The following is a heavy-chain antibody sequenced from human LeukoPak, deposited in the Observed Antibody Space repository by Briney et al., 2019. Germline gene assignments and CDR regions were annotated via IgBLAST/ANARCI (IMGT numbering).Heavy chain of an antibody. CDR1: GGSFSGYY. CDR2: SNHSGST. J-gene: IGHJ4*02. CDR3: ARGGRRITMIVVAKGYFDY. Sequence: SETLSLTCAVYGGSFSGYYWSWIRQPPGKGLGWEWESNHSGSTNYNPSLKSRVTISVDTSKNQFSLKLRAVTAADSGVYYCARGGRRITMIVVAKGYFDYWGQGALVTVSS. V-gene: IGHV4-34*01. D-gene: IGHD3-22*01.